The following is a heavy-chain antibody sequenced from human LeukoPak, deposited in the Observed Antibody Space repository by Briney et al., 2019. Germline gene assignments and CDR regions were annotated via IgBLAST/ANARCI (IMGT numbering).Heavy chain of an antibody. Sequence: GGSLRLSCAASGFTFSSYGMHWVRQAPGKGLEWVAVISYDGSNKYYADSVKGRFTISRDNSKNTLYLQMNSLRAEDTAVYYCAKELSGYYFDYWGQGTLVTVSS. V-gene: IGHV3-30*18. CDR1: GFTFSSYG. CDR2: ISYDGSNK. J-gene: IGHJ4*02. CDR3: AKELSGYYFDY. D-gene: IGHD3-9*01.